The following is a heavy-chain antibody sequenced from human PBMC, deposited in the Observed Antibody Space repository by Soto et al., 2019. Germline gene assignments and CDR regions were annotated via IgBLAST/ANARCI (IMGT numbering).Heavy chain of an antibody. Sequence: ASVKVSCKASGYTFTSYYMHWVRQAPGQGLEWMGIINPSGGSTSYAQKFQGRVTMTRDTSTSTVYMELSSLRSEDTAVYYCARIFGVVISYYGMDVWGQGTTVTVSS. V-gene: IGHV1-46*01. D-gene: IGHD3-3*01. J-gene: IGHJ6*02. CDR3: ARIFGVVISYYGMDV. CDR1: GYTFTSYY. CDR2: INPSGGST.